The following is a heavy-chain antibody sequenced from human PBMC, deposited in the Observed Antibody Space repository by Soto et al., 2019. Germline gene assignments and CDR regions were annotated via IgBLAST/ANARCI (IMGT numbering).Heavy chain of an antibody. CDR1: GFTFSTYW. CDR2: INPDGSSI. CDR3: ARDPPGIGVEY. Sequence: PGGSLRVSCAASGFTFSTYWMHWVRQAPGKGLVWVSRINPDGSSITYADSVKGRFTISRDNAKNTLYLHMISLRAEDTAVYYCARDPPGIGVEYWGQGTLVTVSS. D-gene: IGHD3-3*01. V-gene: IGHV3-74*01. J-gene: IGHJ4*02.